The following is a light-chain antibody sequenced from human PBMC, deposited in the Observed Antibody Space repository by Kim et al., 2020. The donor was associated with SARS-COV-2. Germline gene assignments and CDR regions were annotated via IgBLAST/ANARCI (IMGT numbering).Light chain of an antibody. CDR1: GSNPGKTY. J-gene: IGLJ3*02. V-gene: IGLV1-47*02. CDR2: GNS. Sequence: GQGVPLSCPGRGSNPGKTYVYWYQQFPGTAPKLLIYGNSQRPSGVPDRFSGSKSGTSASLDISGLRSEDEADYYCAAWDDSLSGRVFGGGTQLTVL. CDR3: AAWDDSLSGRV.